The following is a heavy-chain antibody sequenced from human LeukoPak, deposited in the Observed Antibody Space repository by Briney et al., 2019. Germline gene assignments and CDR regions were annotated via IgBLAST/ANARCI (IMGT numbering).Heavy chain of an antibody. CDR3: GRYSSGWLSIDY. Sequence: PSETLSLTCDVSGYAISTEFYWGWIRPPPGKGLEWISTIYHTGSTYFTPSLKSRGTISLDTSKKQFSLKLTSVTDADTGVYYCGRYSSGWLSIDYWGQGTLVTVSS. CDR2: IYHTGST. J-gene: IGHJ4*02. D-gene: IGHD6-19*01. V-gene: IGHV4-38-2*01. CDR1: GYAISTEFY.